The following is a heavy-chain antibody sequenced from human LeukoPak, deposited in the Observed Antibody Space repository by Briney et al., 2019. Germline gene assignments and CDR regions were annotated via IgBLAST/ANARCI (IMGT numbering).Heavy chain of an antibody. V-gene: IGHV3-43*01. CDR3: AKAREVSRRFYYYYYMDV. J-gene: IGHJ6*03. CDR2: ISWDGGST. Sequence: PGGSLRLSCAASGFTFEDYTMRWVRQSPGKRLEWVSLISWDGGSTYYADSVKGRFTISRDNSKNTLYLQMNSLRAEDTAVYYCAKAREVSRRFYYYYYMDVWGKGTTVTISS. CDR1: GFTFEDYT. D-gene: IGHD1-26*01.